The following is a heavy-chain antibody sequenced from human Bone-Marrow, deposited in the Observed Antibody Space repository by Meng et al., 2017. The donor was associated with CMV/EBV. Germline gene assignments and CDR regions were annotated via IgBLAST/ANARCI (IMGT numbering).Heavy chain of an antibody. J-gene: IGHJ5*01. CDR1: GGSVRSDS. D-gene: IGHD2-15*01. V-gene: IGHV4-59*02. CDR2: VHQTRGS. CDR3: ARGYCSGGSCYPGPS. Sequence: SETLSLTCTVPGGSVRSDSWSWIRQPPGKGLEWIGYVHQTRGSNYNPSLNDRVFISGDTSRNQFSLNLRSVTSADTAVYYCARGYCSGGSCYPGPSWGHGILVTVSS.